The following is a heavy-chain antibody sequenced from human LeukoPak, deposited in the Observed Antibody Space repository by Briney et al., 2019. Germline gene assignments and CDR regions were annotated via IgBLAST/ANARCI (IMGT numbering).Heavy chain of an antibody. D-gene: IGHD3-3*01. CDR1: GGTFISYA. V-gene: IGHV1-69*13. CDR2: IIPIFGTA. Sequence: SVKVSCKASGGTFISYAISWVRQAPGQGLEWMGGIIPIFGTANYAQKFQGRVTITADESTSTAYMELSSLRSEDTAVYYCAREAIDFWSGYYISNWFDPWGQGTLVTVSS. J-gene: IGHJ5*02. CDR3: AREAIDFWSGYYISNWFDP.